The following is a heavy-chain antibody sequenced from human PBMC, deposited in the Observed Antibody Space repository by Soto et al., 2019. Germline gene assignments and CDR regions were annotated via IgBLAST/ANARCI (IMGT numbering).Heavy chain of an antibody. CDR1: GFTFSSYA. Sequence: GGSLRLSCAASGFTFSSYAMSWVRQAPGKGLEWVSAISGSGGSTYYTDSVKGRFTISRDNSKNTLYLQMNSLRAEDTAVYYCAKGRDGYVWYYFDYWGQGTLVTVSS. D-gene: IGHD5-12*01. J-gene: IGHJ4*02. CDR2: ISGSGGST. V-gene: IGHV3-23*01. CDR3: AKGRDGYVWYYFDY.